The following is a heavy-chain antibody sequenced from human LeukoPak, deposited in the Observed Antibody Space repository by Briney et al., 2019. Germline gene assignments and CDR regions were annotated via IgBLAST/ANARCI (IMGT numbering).Heavy chain of an antibody. J-gene: IGHJ5*02. CDR1: GFTFSSYS. D-gene: IGHD2-2*01. CDR3: ARDIGPVVVPAAINWFDP. V-gene: IGHV3-21*01. CDR2: ISSSSSYI. Sequence: PGGSLRLSCAASGFTFSSYSMNWVRQAPGKGLEWVSSISSSSSYIYYADSVKGRFTISRDNAKNSLYLQMNSLRAEDTAVYYCARDIGPVVVPAAINWFDPWGQGTLVTVSS.